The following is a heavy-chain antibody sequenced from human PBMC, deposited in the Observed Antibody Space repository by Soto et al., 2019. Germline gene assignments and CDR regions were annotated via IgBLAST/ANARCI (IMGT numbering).Heavy chain of an antibody. CDR3: ARDRLPGGSGAEYFQH. CDR2: ISADNGNT. Sequence: GASVKVSCTASGYTFTSYGISWVRQAPGQGLEWMGWISADNGNTNYAQKLQGRVTMTTDTSTSTAYMELRSLRSDDTAVYYCARDRLPGGSGAEYFQHWGQGTLVTVSS. V-gene: IGHV1-18*01. D-gene: IGHD1-26*01. CDR1: GYTFTSYG. J-gene: IGHJ1*01.